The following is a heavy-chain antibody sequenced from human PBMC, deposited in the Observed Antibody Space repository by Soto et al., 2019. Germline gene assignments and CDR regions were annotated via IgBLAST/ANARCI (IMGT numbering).Heavy chain of an antibody. CDR3: ARDAVDCTNGVCYTAYYYGMDV. Sequence: ASVKVSCKASGYTFTSYHMHWVRQVPGQGLEWVGIINPSGDNTTYAQKFQGRVTVTRDTSTSTVYMELSSLRSEDTAVYYCARDAVDCTNGVCYTAYYYGMDVWGQGTTVTVSS. J-gene: IGHJ6*02. V-gene: IGHV1-46*01. CDR2: INPSGDNT. CDR1: GYTFTSYH. D-gene: IGHD2-8*01.